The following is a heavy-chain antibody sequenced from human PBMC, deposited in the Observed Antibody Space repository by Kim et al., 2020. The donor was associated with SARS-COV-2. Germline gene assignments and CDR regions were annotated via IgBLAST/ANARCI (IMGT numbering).Heavy chain of an antibody. D-gene: IGHD2-2*02. CDR2: IIPIFGTA. V-gene: IGHV1-69*13. Sequence: SVKVSCKASGGTFSSYAISWVRQAPGQGLEWMGGIIPIFGTAKYAQKFQGRVTITADESTSTTYTELSSLRSEDTAVYYCARDGQLGYCSSTSCYTPGGDCYYGMDVWGQGTTVTVSS. J-gene: IGHJ6*02. CDR3: ARDGQLGYCSSTSCYTPGGDCYYGMDV. CDR1: GGTFSSYA.